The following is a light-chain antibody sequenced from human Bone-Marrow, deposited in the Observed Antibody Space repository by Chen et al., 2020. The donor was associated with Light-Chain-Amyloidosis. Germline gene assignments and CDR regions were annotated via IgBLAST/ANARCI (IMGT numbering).Light chain of an antibody. CDR3: SSFTSSSSYV. CDR1: SGDVGTYNY. Sequence: SALPQPASVSGSPGQSITISCPGTSGDVGTYNYVSWYQQHPGKAPKVMIYAVSNRPSGVSNRFSGSKSGNTASLTISGLQAEDEADYYCSSFTSSSSYVFGPGTKVTVL. J-gene: IGLJ1*01. CDR2: AVS. V-gene: IGLV2-14*01.